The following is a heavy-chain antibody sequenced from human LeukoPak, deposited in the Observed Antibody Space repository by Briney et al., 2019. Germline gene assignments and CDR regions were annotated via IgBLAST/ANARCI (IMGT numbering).Heavy chain of an antibody. CDR2: IYSDNT. Sequence: GGSLRLSCTVSGFTVSSNSMSWVRQAPGKGLEWVSFIYSDNTHYSDSVKGRFTISRDNSKNTLYLQMNILRAEDTAVYYCARRAGAYSHPYDCRGQRTLVTV. V-gene: IGHV3-53*01. CDR1: GFTVSSNS. J-gene: IGHJ4*02. D-gene: IGHD4/OR15-4a*01. CDR3: ARRAGAYSHPYDC.